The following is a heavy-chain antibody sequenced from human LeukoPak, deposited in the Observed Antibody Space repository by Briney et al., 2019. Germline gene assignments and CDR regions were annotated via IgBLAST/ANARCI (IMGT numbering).Heavy chain of an antibody. D-gene: IGHD5-24*01. CDR2: IYSGGFIGGGP. Sequence: GGSLRLSCAVSGFTVSSHHMNWVRQAPGKGLEWVSVIYSGGFIGGGPHYADSVKGRFTTSSESSKNTLYLHYCARDMRGDGFNSFDHWGLGILVTVSS. J-gene: IGHJ4*02. CDR3: DH. CDR1: GFTVSSHH. V-gene: IGHV3-66*01.